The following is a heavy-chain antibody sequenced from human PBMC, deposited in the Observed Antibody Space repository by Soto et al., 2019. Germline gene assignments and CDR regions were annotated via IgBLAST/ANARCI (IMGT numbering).Heavy chain of an antibody. CDR2: ITYDASET. D-gene: IGHD5-12*01. Sequence: SLRLSGIASGFPFSSYWMKWVLQAPGRGLGWVGNITYDASETHYGDSVKGRFSISRDDAKNSVYLQMNSLRADDTAVYYCARYLRSGPIDYWGKGTLVTVSS. CDR1: GFPFSSYW. V-gene: IGHV3-7*04. CDR3: ARYLRSGPIDY. J-gene: IGHJ4*02.